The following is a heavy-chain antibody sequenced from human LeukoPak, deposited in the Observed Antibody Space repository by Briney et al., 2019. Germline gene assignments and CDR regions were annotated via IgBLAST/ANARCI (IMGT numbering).Heavy chain of an antibody. CDR1: GFTFSSYA. J-gene: IGHJ6*03. CDR2: ISGSGGST. V-gene: IGHV3-23*01. Sequence: PGGSLRLSCAASGFTFSSYAMGWVRQAPGKGLEWVSSISGSGGSTYYADSVKGRFTISRDNSKNTLYLQMNSLRAEDTAVYYCAKDFPILSTTQNYYYYMDVWGKGTTVTVSS. CDR3: AKDFPILSTTQNYYYYMDV. D-gene: IGHD1-14*01.